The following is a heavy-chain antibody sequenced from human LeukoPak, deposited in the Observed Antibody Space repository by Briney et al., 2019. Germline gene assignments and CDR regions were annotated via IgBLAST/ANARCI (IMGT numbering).Heavy chain of an antibody. CDR3: ARVFTMVRGADY. D-gene: IGHD3-10*01. CDR1: GYTFSSHA. CDR2: INPNSGGT. Sequence: ASVKVSCKTSGYTFSSHAMNWVRQAPGQGLEWMGWINPNSGGTNYAQKFQGRVTMTRDTSISTAYMELSRLRSDDTAVYYCARVFTMVRGADYWGQGTLVTVSS. J-gene: IGHJ4*02. V-gene: IGHV1-2*02.